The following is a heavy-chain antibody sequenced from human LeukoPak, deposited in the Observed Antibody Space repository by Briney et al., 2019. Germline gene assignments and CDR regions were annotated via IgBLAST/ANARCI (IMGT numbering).Heavy chain of an antibody. CDR3: ATGGGRRYSSSSGWFDP. J-gene: IGHJ5*02. D-gene: IGHD6-6*01. Sequence: GASVKVSCKVSGYTLTELSMHWVRQAPGKGLEWMGGFDPEDGETLYAQKFQGRVTMTEDTSTDTAYMELSSLRSEDTAVYYCATGGGRRYSSSSGWFDPWGQGTLVTVSS. CDR2: FDPEDGET. CDR1: GYTLTELS. V-gene: IGHV1-24*01.